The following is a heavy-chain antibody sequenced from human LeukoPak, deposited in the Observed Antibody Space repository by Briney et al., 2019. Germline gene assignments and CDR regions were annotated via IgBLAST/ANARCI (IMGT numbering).Heavy chain of an antibody. CDR2: ISSSSSYI. CDR3: ASGCSSTSCYRGRDY. Sequence: GGSLRLSCAASGFTFSSYSMNWVRQAPGKGLEWVSSISSSSSYIYYADSVKGRFTISRDNAKSSLYLQMNSLRAEDTAVYYCASGCSSTSCYRGRDYWGQGTLVTVSS. V-gene: IGHV3-21*01. D-gene: IGHD2-2*01. J-gene: IGHJ4*02. CDR1: GFTFSSYS.